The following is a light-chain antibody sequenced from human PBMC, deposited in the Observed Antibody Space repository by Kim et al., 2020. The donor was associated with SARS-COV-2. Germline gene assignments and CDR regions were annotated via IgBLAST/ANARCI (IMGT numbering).Light chain of an antibody. Sequence: FLSPGERATLSCRASQSVSSYLACYQQKPGQAPRLLIYDASNRATGIPARFSGSGSGTDFTLTISSLEPEDFAVYYCQQRSNWLTFGGGTKVDIK. J-gene: IGKJ4*01. CDR1: QSVSSY. CDR3: QQRSNWLT. CDR2: DAS. V-gene: IGKV3-11*01.